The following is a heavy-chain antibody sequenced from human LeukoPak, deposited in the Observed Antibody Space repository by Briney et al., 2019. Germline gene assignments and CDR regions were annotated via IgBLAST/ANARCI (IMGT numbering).Heavy chain of an antibody. V-gene: IGHV4-59*01. CDR2: IYYSGST. CDR1: GGSISSYY. D-gene: IGHD2-21*01. CDR3: ARGDGDYDY. Sequence: PSETLSLTCTVSGGSISSYYWSWIRQPPGKGLEWIGYIYYSGSTNYNPSLTSRVTISVDTSKNQFSLKLSSVTAADTAVYYCARGDGDYDYWGQGTLVTVSS. J-gene: IGHJ4*02.